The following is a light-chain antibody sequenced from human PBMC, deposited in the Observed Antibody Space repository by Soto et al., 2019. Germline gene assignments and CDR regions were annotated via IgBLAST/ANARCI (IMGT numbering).Light chain of an antibody. V-gene: IGLV2-14*03. CDR2: DVS. J-gene: IGLJ2*01. CDR1: SSDVGAYNY. CDR3: SSYTSSSTVV. Sequence: QSVLTQPASVSGSPGQSITISCTGTSSDVGAYNYVSWYQHHPGKAPKLLIYDVSHRPSGVSNRFSGSKSGNTASLTISGLQAEDEADYYCSSYTSSSTVVFGGGTKGTVL.